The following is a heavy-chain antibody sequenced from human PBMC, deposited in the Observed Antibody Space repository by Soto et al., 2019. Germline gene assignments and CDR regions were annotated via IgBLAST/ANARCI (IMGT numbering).Heavy chain of an antibody. Sequence: GGSLRLSXAASGFTVSSNYLTWVRQAPGKGLKWVSVLYPNGRAFYADSVKGRFTISTDNPQNSVYLQMNTLRAEDTAIYYCARGLGREYQDNRNYFHLDYWGQGTLVTVSS. V-gene: IGHV3-53*01. D-gene: IGHD1-20*01. CDR3: ARGLGREYQDNRNYFHLDY. CDR2: LYPNGRA. J-gene: IGHJ4*02. CDR1: GFTVSSNY.